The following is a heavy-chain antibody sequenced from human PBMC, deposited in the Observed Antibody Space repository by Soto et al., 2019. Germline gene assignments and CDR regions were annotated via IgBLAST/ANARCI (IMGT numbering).Heavy chain of an antibody. J-gene: IGHJ6*02. Sequence: PGGSLRLSCAASGFTFSSYSMNWVRQAPGKGLEWVSSISSSSSYIYYADSVKGRFTISRDNAKNSLYLQMNSLTPEDTAVYYCARGGANYDVLTGYYDYYYHGMDVWGQGTTVTVS. D-gene: IGHD3-9*01. CDR1: GFTFSSYS. V-gene: IGHV3-21*01. CDR3: ARGGANYDVLTGYYDYYYHGMDV. CDR2: ISSSSSYI.